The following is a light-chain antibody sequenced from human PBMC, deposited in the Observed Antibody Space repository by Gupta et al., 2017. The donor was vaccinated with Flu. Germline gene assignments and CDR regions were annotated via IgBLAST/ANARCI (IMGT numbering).Light chain of an antibody. V-gene: IGLV1-40*01. CDR2: GNS. J-gene: IGLJ1*01. Sequence: QSVLTQPPSVSVAPGQRATISCTGSSSDIGAGPDLHWYQQLPETAPKLLVYGNSNRPSGGPDRFSVSKSGTSASLAITGLQAEDEGDYDCQSYDIGLNGPYVFGTGTRVTVL. CDR3: QSYDIGLNGPYV. CDR1: SSDIGAGPD.